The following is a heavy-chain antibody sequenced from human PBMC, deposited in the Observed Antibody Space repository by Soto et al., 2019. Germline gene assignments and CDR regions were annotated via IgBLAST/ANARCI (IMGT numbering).Heavy chain of an antibody. CDR1: GFTFSSYA. D-gene: IGHD4-17*01. Sequence: EVQLLESGGGLVQPGGSLRLSCAASGFTFSSYAMSWVRQAPGKGLEWVSVISVSGGSTYYAGYVKGRFTIPRDNSRNTLYLQMTSLRAEDTAVYLCAKDGDYGGNSFDYWGQGTLVTVSS. CDR2: ISVSGGST. V-gene: IGHV3-23*01. CDR3: AKDGDYGGNSFDY. J-gene: IGHJ4*02.